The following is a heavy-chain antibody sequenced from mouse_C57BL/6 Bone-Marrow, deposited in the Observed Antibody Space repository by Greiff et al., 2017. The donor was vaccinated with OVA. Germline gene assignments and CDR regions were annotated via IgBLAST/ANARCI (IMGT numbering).Heavy chain of an antibody. CDR1: GYTFTSYW. J-gene: IGHJ1*03. CDR2: IYPGNSDT. D-gene: IGHD1-1*01. Sequence: VQLQQSGTVLARPGASVKMSCKTSGYTFTSYWMHWVKQRPGQGLEWIGAIYPGNSDTSYNQKFKGKAKLTAVTSASTAYMELSSLTNEDSAVYYCTGSSYDWYFDVWGTGTTVTVSS. CDR3: TGSSYDWYFDV. V-gene: IGHV1-5*01.